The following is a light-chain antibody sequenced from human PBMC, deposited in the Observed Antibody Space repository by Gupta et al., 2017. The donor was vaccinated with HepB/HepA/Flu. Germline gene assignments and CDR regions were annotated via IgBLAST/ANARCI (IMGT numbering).Light chain of an antibody. CDR1: QSISNW. CDR2: KAS. Sequence: DLHMTQSPSTLSASVGDRVTITCRASQSISNWLAWYQQKPGKAPKLLRYKASSLESGVTSRFGGSGAGTEFTLTISSLQTDEFEDYYCQEYNRYYTFGQGTKLEIK. V-gene: IGKV1-5*03. CDR3: QEYNRYYT. J-gene: IGKJ2*01.